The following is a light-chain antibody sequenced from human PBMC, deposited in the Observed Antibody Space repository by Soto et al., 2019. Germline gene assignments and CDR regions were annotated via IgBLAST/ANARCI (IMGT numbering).Light chain of an antibody. CDR3: QQRSNWPPGYT. CDR2: DAS. CDR1: QSVSSY. J-gene: IGKJ2*01. Sequence: EIVLTQSPATLSLSPGERATLSCRASQSVSSYLAWYQQKPGQAPRLLIYDASNRATGIPARFSGSGSGTEFNLTISSLEPEDFAVYYCQQRSNWPPGYTFGQGTKLEIK. V-gene: IGKV3-11*01.